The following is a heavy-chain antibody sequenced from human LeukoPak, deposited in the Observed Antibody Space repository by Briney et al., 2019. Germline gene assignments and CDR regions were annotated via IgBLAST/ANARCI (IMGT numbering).Heavy chain of an antibody. CDR3: ARDKLELEYYFDY. CDR2: ISYDGSNK. V-gene: IGHV3-30-3*01. CDR1: GFTFSSYA. J-gene: IGHJ4*02. D-gene: IGHD1-7*01. Sequence: GRSLRLSCAASGFTFSSYAMHWVRQAPGRGLEWVAVISYDGSNKYYADSVKGRFTISRDNSKNTLYLQMNSLRAEDTAVYYCARDKLELEYYFDYWGQGTLVTVSS.